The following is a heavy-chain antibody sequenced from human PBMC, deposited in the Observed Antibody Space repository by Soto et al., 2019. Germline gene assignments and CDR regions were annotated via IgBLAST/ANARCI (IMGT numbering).Heavy chain of an antibody. CDR1: GGTFSSYA. CDR3: ASLRRGYYGSGSYLPNWFDP. D-gene: IGHD3-10*01. J-gene: IGHJ5*02. Sequence: SVKVSCKASGGTFSSYAISWVRQAPGQGLEWMGGIIPIFGTANYAQKFQGRVTITADESTSTAYMELSSLRSEDTAVYYCASLRRGYYGSGSYLPNWFDPWGQGTLVTVSS. CDR2: IIPIFGTA. V-gene: IGHV1-69*13.